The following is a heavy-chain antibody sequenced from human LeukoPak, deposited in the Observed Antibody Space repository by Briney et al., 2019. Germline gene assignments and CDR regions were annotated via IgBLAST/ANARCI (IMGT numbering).Heavy chain of an antibody. V-gene: IGHV3-7*01. CDR3: ARDRAWNYFDY. J-gene: IGHJ4*02. CDR1: GFTFSNYW. Sequence: GGSLRLSCAASGFTFSNYWISWVRQAAGKGLEWVANIQEDGSGKYYVDSVRGRFTISRDNAKNSLYLQMSSLRAEDTAVYYCARDRAWNYFDYWGQGTLVTVSS. CDR2: IQEDGSGK. D-gene: IGHD3-3*01.